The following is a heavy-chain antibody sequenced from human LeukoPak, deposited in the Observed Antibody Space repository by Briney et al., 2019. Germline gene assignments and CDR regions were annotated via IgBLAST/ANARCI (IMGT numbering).Heavy chain of an antibody. CDR3: ARDYGGKLDY. D-gene: IGHD4-23*01. J-gene: IGHJ4*01. V-gene: IGHV4-34*01. CDR1: GGSFSGYY. CDR2: INHSGST. Sequence: SETLSLTCAVYGGSFSGYYWSWIRQPPGKGLEWIGEINHSGSTNYNPSLKSRVTISVDTSKNQFSLKLSSVTEADTAVYYCARDYGGKLDYWGHGTLVTVSS.